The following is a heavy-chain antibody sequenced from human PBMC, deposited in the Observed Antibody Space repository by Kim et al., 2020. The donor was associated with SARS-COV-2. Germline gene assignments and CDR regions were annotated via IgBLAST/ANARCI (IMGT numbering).Heavy chain of an antibody. V-gene: IGHV1-69*13. CDR3: ARDGGSGSYLEYYFDY. CDR2: IIPIFGTA. J-gene: IGHJ4*02. D-gene: IGHD3-10*01. CDR1: GGTFSSYA. Sequence: SVKVSSKASGGTFSSYAISWVRQAPGQGLEWMGGIIPIFGTANYAQKFQGRVTITADESTSTAYMELSSLRSEDTAVYYCARDGGSGSYLEYYFDYWGQGTLVTVSS.